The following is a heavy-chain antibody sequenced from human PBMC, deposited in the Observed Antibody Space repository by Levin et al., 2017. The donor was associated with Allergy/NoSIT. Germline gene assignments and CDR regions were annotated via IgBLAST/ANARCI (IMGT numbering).Heavy chain of an antibody. CDR2: IYHSGNT. J-gene: IGHJ4*02. V-gene: IGHV4-38-2*01. D-gene: IGHD2-21*01. Sequence: PSQTLSLTCAVSGYSISSGFYWGWIRQPPGKGLEWIGNIYHSGNTYYNPSLKSRVTIAVDTSKNQFSLGLSSVTAAATAVYYCARQVGIAETYDYWGQGTLVTVSS. CDR1: GYSISSGFY. CDR3: ARQVGIAETYDY.